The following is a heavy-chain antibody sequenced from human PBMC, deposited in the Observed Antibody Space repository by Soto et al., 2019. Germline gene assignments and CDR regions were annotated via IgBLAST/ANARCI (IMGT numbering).Heavy chain of an antibody. D-gene: IGHD3-3*01. V-gene: IGHV3-30-3*01. CDR3: ARDPDFWSGRVVGMDV. CDR2: ISYDGSNK. CDR1: GFTFSSYV. Sequence: QVQLVESGGGVVQPGRSLRLSCAASGFTFSSYVMHWVRQAPGKGLEWVAVISYDGSNKYYADSVKGRFTISRDNSKNTLYLQMNSLRAEDTAVYYCARDPDFWSGRVVGMDVWGQGTTVTVSS. J-gene: IGHJ6*02.